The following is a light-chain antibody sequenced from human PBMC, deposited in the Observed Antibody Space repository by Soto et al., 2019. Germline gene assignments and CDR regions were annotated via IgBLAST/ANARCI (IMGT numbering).Light chain of an antibody. CDR1: QGISNY. Sequence: DIQMTQSPSAMSASVGDRVTITCRASQGISNYLAWFQQKPGKAPKLLIYKASTLESAVPSRFSGSGSGTEFTLTISSLQPDDFATYYCQQYNTYRTFGQGTKVDIK. CDR3: QQYNTYRT. V-gene: IGKV1-17*03. CDR2: KAS. J-gene: IGKJ1*01.